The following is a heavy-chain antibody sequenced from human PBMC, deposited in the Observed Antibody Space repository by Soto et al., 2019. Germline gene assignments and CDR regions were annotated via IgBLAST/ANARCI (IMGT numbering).Heavy chain of an antibody. CDR1: GYTFTSYD. CDR2: MNPNSGNT. CDR3: ASAKETVVTLGN. D-gene: IGHD2-15*01. V-gene: IGHV1-8*01. J-gene: IGHJ4*02. Sequence: QVQLVQSGAEVKKPGASVKVSCKASGYTFTSYDINWVRQATGQGLEWMGWMNPNSGNTGYAQKFQGRXXMXRXXSISTAYMELSSLRSEDTAVYYCASAKETVVTLGNWGQGTLVTVSS.